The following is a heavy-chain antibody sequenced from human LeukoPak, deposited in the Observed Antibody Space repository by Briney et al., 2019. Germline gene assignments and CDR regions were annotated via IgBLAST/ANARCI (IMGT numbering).Heavy chain of an antibody. CDR2: IYTSGST. CDR3: ARGGRYCSGGTCYVNWFDP. J-gene: IGHJ5*02. V-gene: IGHV4-4*07. CDR1: GGSISSYY. Sequence: SETLSLTCTVSGGSISSYYWSWIRQPAGKGLEWIGRIYTSGSTSNNPSLKSRVTMSVDTSKNQFSLRLSSVTAADTAVYYCARGGRYCSGGTCYVNWFDPWGQGTLVTVSS. D-gene: IGHD2-15*01.